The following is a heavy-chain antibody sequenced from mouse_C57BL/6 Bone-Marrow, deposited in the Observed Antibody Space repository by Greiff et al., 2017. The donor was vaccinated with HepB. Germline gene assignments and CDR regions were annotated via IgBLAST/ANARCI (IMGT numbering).Heavy chain of an antibody. CDR2: IYPGGGYT. CDR3: ARGLNWDDYFDY. CDR1: GYTFTNYW. Sequence: VMLVESGAELVRPGTSVKMSCKASGYTFTNYWIGWAKQRPGHGLEWIGDIYPGGGYTNYNEKFKGKATLTADKSSSTAYMQFSSLTSEDSAIYYCARGLNWDDYFDYWGQGTTLTVSS. D-gene: IGHD4-1*01. J-gene: IGHJ2*01. V-gene: IGHV1-63*01.